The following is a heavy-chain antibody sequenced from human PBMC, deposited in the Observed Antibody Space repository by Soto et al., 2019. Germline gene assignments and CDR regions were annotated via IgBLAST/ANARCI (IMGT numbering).Heavy chain of an antibody. Sequence: QLQMQESGPGLVKPSETLSLTCTVSGGSISRYRSHWAWIRQPPGTALESTGNFYSMGSTYYDPFLTSPVTISVDPSKNQFALKLTSVTAADAAVYYCATVMGGDSGGYFHHWGQGTLVTVSS. D-gene: IGHD4-17*01. CDR1: GGSISRYRSH. V-gene: IGHV4-39*01. J-gene: IGHJ1*01. CDR2: FYSMGST. CDR3: ATVMGGDSGGYFHH.